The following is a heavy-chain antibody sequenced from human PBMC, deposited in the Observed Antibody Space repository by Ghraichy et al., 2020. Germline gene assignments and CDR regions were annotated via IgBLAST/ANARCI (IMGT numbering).Heavy chain of an antibody. CDR3: AILASNGVDV. Sequence: SCSVSGGSVATDPYSWTWVRQPAGKGLEWIGYIYHSGSAFTNPSLQSRVAISVDRSRNQFSLKLSSVSAADTAIYYCAILASNGVDVWGPGTTVTVSS. CDR1: GGSVATDPYS. V-gene: IGHV4-30-2*01. D-gene: IGHD3-3*01. CDR2: IYHSGSA. J-gene: IGHJ6*02.